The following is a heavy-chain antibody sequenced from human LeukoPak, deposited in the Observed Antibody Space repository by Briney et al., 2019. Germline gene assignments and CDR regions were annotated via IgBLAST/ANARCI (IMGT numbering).Heavy chain of an antibody. CDR1: GFTFGDYA. V-gene: IGHV3-49*03. CDR3: TRDAPTWVLGYYFDY. J-gene: IGHJ4*02. Sequence: GGSLRLSCTASGFTFGDYAMSWFRQAPGKGLEWVGFIRSKAYGGTTEYAASVKGRFTISRDDSKSIAYLQMNSLKTEDTAVYYCTRDAPTWVLGYYFDYWGQGTLVTVSS. CDR2: IRSKAYGGTT. D-gene: IGHD3-10*01.